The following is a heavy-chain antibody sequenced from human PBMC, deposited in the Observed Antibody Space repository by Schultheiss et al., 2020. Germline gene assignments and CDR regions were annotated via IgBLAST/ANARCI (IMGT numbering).Heavy chain of an antibody. J-gene: IGHJ6*02. CDR2: ISSTSSYI. CDR1: GFTFSGYS. D-gene: IGHD5-24*01. CDR3: ARAPERLATIPGGYGMDV. V-gene: IGHV3-21*01. Sequence: GGSLRLSCAASGFTFSGYSMNWVRQAPGKGLEWVSSISSTSSYIYYADSVKGRFTISRDNAKNSLYLQMNSLRAEDTAVYYCARAPERLATIPGGYGMDVWGQGTTVTVSS.